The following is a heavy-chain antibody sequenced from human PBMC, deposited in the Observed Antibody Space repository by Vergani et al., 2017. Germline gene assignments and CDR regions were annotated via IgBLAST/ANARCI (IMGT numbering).Heavy chain of an antibody. J-gene: IGHJ3*02. CDR1: GFTFSSYW. Sequence: EVQLVESGGGLVQPGGSLRLSCAASGFTFSSYWMSWVRQAPGKGLEWVANIKQDGSEKYYVDSVKGRFTISRDNAKNSLYLQMNSLRAEDTAVYYCARGMTTVTTRAFDIWGQGTMVTVSS. CDR2: IKQDGSEK. CDR3: ARGMTTVTTRAFDI. V-gene: IGHV3-7*03. D-gene: IGHD4-17*01.